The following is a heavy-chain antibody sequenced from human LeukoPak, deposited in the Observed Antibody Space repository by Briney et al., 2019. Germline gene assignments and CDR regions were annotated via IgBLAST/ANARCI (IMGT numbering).Heavy chain of an antibody. V-gene: IGHV5-51*01. CDR2: IYPGDSDT. CDR3: ARPITYGEYWYFDLGWRGTRAPVSS. Sequence: GESLKISCKGSGYSFCSYSIAWGRQMPGKGPEWVGSIYPGDSDTRYSPSFQGQVTISPDKSISTAYLSWSTLKVSDTAMYYCARPITYGEYWYFDLGWRGTRAPVSSGGRGTLVTVSS. CDR1: GYSFCSYS. D-gene: IGHD4-17*01. J-gene: IGHJ2*01.